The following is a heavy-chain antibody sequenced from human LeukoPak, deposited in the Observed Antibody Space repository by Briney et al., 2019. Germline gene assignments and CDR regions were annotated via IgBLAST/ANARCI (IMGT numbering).Heavy chain of an antibody. CDR3: ARQHNIGRGNWFDP. V-gene: IGHV4-59*08. J-gene: IGHJ5*02. Sequence: PSETLSLTCTVSGGSISTYYWSWIRQPPGKGLEWIGYIYYSGSTNYNPSFKSRVTISLDTSKIQFSLTLSSVTAADTAVYYCARQHNIGRGNWFDPWGQGTLVTVSS. CDR1: GGSISTYY. D-gene: IGHD1-14*01. CDR2: IYYSGST.